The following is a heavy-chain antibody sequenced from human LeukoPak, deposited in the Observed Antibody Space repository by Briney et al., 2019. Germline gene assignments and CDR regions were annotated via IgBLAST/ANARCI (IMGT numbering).Heavy chain of an antibody. D-gene: IGHD6-19*01. J-gene: IGHJ4*02. CDR2: ISSNGGST. Sequence: GGSLRLSCAASGFTFSSYAMDWVRQASGKGLEYVSAISSNGGSTYYANSVKGRFTISRDNSKNTLYLQMGSLRAEDMAVYYCARGPYSSGWYDYWGRGTLVTVSS. CDR3: ARGPYSSGWYDY. V-gene: IGHV3-64*01. CDR1: GFTFSSYA.